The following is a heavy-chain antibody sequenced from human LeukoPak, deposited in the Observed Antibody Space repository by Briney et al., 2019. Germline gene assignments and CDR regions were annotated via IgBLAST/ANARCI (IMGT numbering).Heavy chain of an antibody. CDR2: ISSSGDST. Sequence: GGSLTLSCAASGFTFSSYAMSWVRQAPGKGLEWVSTISSSGDSTYYADSVKGRFTISRDNSKNTLYLQMNSLRAEDTAVYYCATDVPAVTIFGYWGQGTLVTVSS. V-gene: IGHV3-23*01. J-gene: IGHJ4*02. CDR1: GFTFSSYA. D-gene: IGHD2-2*01. CDR3: ATDVPAVTIFGY.